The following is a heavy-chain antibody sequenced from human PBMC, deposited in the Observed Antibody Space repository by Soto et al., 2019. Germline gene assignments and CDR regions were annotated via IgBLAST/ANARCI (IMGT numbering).Heavy chain of an antibody. J-gene: IGHJ4*02. D-gene: IGHD1-26*01. CDR1: GSSISSSNW. V-gene: IGHV4-28*01. CDR2: IYYSGTT. Sequence: QVQLQESGPGLVKPSVTLSLICAVFGSSISSSNWWGWVLQHPGKGLEWIGYIYYSGTTYYNPSLKTQVTMSVDTSKNPFSLKLTAVTAVDTAVYYCARREIQGPIDYWGQGTLVTVSS. CDR3: ARREIQGPIDY.